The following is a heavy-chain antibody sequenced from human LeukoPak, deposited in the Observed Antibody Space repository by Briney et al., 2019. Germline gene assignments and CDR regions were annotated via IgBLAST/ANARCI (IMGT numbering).Heavy chain of an antibody. J-gene: IGHJ4*02. D-gene: IGHD2-8*01. CDR2: IYHSGST. CDR3: AGRPYCTNGVCYEVDY. V-gene: IGHV4-38-2*02. Sequence: SETLSLTCTVSGYSISSGYYWGWIRQPPGKGLERIGSIYHSGSTYYNPSLKSRVTISVDTSKNQFSLKLSSVTAADTAVYYCAGRPYCTNGVCYEVDYWGQGTLVTVSS. CDR1: GYSISSGYY.